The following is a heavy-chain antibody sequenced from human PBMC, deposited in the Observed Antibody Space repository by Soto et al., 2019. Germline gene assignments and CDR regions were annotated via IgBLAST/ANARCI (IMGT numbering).Heavy chain of an antibody. CDR1: GFTFNNYY. CDR3: GRGFGGLH. V-gene: IGHV3-7*05. Sequence: GGSLRLSCAASGFTFNNYYMVWVRQAPGRGLEWVANINQDGSAKYYVDSVKGRFTISRDNAKSSLYLQINSLRAEDTATYNRGRGFGGLHGGRGSLFTVSS. D-gene: IGHD3-10*01. J-gene: IGHJ4*02. CDR2: INQDGSAK.